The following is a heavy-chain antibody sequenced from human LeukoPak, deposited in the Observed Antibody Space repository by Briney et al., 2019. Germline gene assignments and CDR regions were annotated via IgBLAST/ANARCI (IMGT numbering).Heavy chain of an antibody. CDR2: TYHSGST. Sequence: SETLSLTCTVSGGSISSSGYYWGWIRQPPGKGLEWIGSTYHSGSTYYNPSLKSRVTISVDTSKNQFSLKLSSVTAADTAVYYCARHRDGYSYDAFDIWGQGTMVTVSS. D-gene: IGHD5-24*01. V-gene: IGHV4-39*01. CDR3: ARHRDGYSYDAFDI. J-gene: IGHJ3*02. CDR1: GGSISSSGYY.